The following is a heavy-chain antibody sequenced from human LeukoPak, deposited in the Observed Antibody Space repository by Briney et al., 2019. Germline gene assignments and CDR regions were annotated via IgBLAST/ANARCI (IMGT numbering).Heavy chain of an antibody. CDR1: GFTFDDYG. CDR3: AKDEDYYDSSGYAYYFDY. J-gene: IGHJ4*02. D-gene: IGHD3-22*01. CDR2: INWNGGST. V-gene: IGHV3-20*04. Sequence: GGSLRLSCAASGFTFDDYGMSWVRQAPGKGLEWVSGINWNGGSTGYADSVKGRFTISRDNAKNTLYLQMNSLRAEDTAVYYCAKDEDYYDSSGYAYYFDYWGQGTLVTVSS.